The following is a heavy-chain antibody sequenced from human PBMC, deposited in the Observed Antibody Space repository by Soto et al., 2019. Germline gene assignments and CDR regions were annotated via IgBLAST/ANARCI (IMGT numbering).Heavy chain of an antibody. D-gene: IGHD4-17*01. CDR3: AKDLRPDGVWDFDY. J-gene: IGHJ4*02. Sequence: GGSLRLSCAASGFTFSNDWINWVRQAPGKGLEWVGRIKSKTDGGTTDYAAPVKGRFTISRDDSKSTVYLQMNSLKTEDTSLYYCAKDLRPDGVWDFDYWGQGTLVTVSS. CDR2: IKSKTDGGTT. V-gene: IGHV3-15*07. CDR1: GFTFSNDW.